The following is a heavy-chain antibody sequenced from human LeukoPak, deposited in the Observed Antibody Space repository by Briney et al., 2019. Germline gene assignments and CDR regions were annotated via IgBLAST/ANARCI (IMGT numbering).Heavy chain of an antibody. J-gene: IGHJ6*03. CDR1: GGSISSYY. Sequence: PSETLSLTCTVSGGSISSYYWSWIRQPPGKGLEWIGYIYYSGSTNYNPSLKSRVTISVDTSKNQFSLKLSSVTAADTAVYYCARGQNTAMVRAYYYYYYMDVWGKGTTVTVSS. CDR3: ARGQNTAMVRAYYYYYYMDV. D-gene: IGHD5-18*01. V-gene: IGHV4-59*12. CDR2: IYYSGST.